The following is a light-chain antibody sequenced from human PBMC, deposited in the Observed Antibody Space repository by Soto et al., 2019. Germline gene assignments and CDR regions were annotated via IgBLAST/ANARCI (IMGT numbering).Light chain of an antibody. Sequence: DIQMTQYPDSLSASVGDRVNITCRASQSISTYLYWYQQKPGKAPRLLIHAASSLQSGVPSRYSGSGSGTDFTLTISRLQPEDFAIYYCQQSYNSPRTFGPGTKVEI. CDR3: QQSYNSPRT. V-gene: IGKV1-39*01. CDR1: QSISTY. J-gene: IGKJ1*01. CDR2: AAS.